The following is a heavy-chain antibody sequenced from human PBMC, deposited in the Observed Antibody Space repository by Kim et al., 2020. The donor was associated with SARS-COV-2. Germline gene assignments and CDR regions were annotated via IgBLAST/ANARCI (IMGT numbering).Heavy chain of an antibody. D-gene: IGHD3-16*01. CDR1: GFIFSNHA. CDR3: ARDPSPRGGGVCVYWY. V-gene: IGHV3-9*01. CDR2: ILFNSGVA. J-gene: IGHJ2*01. Sequence: GGSLRLSCVASGFIFSNHAMHWVRQAPGKGLEWVGGILFNSGVANYADSVKGRFTITRDNAKNTLSLQMNSLRLEATALYYCARDPSPRGGGVCVYWY.